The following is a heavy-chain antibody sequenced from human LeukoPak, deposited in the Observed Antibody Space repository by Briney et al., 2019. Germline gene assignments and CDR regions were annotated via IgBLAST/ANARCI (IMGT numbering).Heavy chain of an antibody. Sequence: SETLSLTCTVSGGSISSYYWSWIRQPPGRGLECIGYIYYIGSANYNPSLKSRVTISVDTSKNQFSLKLSSVTAADTAVYYGARLGRQYSSGWYEMDYWGQGTLVTVSS. V-gene: IGHV4-59*08. J-gene: IGHJ4*02. CDR2: IYYIGSA. CDR3: ARLGRQYSSGWYEMDY. D-gene: IGHD6-19*01. CDR1: GGSISSYY.